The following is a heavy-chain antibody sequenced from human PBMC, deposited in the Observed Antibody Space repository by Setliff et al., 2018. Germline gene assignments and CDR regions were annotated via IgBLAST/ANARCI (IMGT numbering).Heavy chain of an antibody. Sequence: ETLSLTCSVSGGSISSSIYHWGWIRQPPGKGLEWIGSIYYSGSTYYSPSLKRRVTISVDTSKNQFSLKLSSVTAADTAVYYCATRTYYDSNGYYYAIAGPFDIWGQGTMVTVSS. V-gene: IGHV4-39*01. CDR2: IYYSGST. CDR1: GGSISSSIYH. CDR3: ATRTYYDSNGYYYAIAGPFDI. J-gene: IGHJ3*02. D-gene: IGHD3-22*01.